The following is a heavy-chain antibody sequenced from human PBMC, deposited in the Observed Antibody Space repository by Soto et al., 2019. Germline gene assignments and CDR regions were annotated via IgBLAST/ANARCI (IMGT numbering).Heavy chain of an antibody. V-gene: IGHV3-23*01. CDR3: ERDIGGSGSPPSGMDV. J-gene: IGHJ6*02. D-gene: IGHD3-10*01. Sequence: GVSLRLSCAASGFTFSNFAMSWVRQAPGKGLEWVSAINDSGGSTYSADSVKGRFTISRDNSKNTLYLQMNSLRAEDTAVYYCERDIGGSGSPPSGMDVWGQGTTVTVSS. CDR2: INDSGGST. CDR1: GFTFSNFA.